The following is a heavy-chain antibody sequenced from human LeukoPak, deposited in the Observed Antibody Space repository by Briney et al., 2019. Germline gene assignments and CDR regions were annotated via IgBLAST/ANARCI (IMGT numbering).Heavy chain of an antibody. D-gene: IGHD3-10*01. CDR2: ISAYNGNT. Sequence: GASVKVSCKASGYTFTNYGITWVRQAPGQGLEWMGWISAYNGNTNYAQKLQGRVTMTTDTSTSTAYMELRSLRSDDTAVYYCARGRITMVRGVIITDAFDIWGQGTMVTVSS. J-gene: IGHJ3*02. V-gene: IGHV1-18*01. CDR3: ARGRITMVRGVIITDAFDI. CDR1: GYTFTNYG.